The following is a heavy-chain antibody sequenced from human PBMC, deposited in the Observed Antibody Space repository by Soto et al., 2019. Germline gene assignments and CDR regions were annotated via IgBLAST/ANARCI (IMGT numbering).Heavy chain of an antibody. Sequence: GGSLRLSCAASGFTFTTAWFNWVRQAPGKGLEWVGRIKSKNDGGTTDYAAPVKDRFTISKDDSRNTLYLQMNSLKTEDTAVYYCTTEGFTSGWNDFDYWGQGALVTVSS. CDR3: TTEGFTSGWNDFDY. V-gene: IGHV3-15*07. J-gene: IGHJ4*02. D-gene: IGHD6-19*01. CDR2: IKSKNDGGTT. CDR1: GFTFTTAW.